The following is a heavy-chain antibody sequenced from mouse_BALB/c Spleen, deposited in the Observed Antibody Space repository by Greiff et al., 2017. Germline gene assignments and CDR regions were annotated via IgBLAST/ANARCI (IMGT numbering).Heavy chain of an antibody. Sequence: QVQLQQTGAELVKPGASVKLSCKASGYTFTSYYMYWVKQRPGQGLEWIGGINPSNGGTNFNEKVKSKATLTVDKSSSTAYMQLSSLTSEDSAVYYCTRGTSYYLDYWGQGTTLTVSS. V-gene: IGHV1S81*02. CDR1: GYTFTSYY. J-gene: IGHJ2*01. D-gene: IGHD2-14*01. CDR3: TRGTSYYLDY. CDR2: INPSNGGT.